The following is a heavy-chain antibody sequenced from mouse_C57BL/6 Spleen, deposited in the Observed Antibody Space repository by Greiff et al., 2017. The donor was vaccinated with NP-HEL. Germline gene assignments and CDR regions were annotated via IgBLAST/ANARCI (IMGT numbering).Heavy chain of an antibody. CDR3: TRTHQFITTVVAHFDY. CDR1: GFSLTSYG. V-gene: IGHV2-2*01. J-gene: IGHJ2*01. Sequence: QVQLQQSGPGLVQPSQSLSITCTVSGFSLTSYGVHWVRQSPGKGLEWLGVIWSGGSTDYNAAFISRLSISKDNSKSQVFFKMNSLQADDTAIYYCTRTHQFITTVVAHFDYWGQGTTLTVSS. D-gene: IGHD1-1*01. CDR2: IWSGGST.